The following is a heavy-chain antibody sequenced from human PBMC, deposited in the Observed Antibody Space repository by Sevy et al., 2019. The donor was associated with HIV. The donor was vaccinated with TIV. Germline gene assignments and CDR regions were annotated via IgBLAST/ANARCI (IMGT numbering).Heavy chain of an antibody. CDR2: IKQDGSEK. CDR1: GFTFSSYW. CDR3: ARPTDIYDSSGPLDV. Sequence: GGSLRLSCAASGFTFSSYWMSWVRQAPGKGLEWVANIKQDGSEKYYVDSVKGRFTIPRDNAKNSLYLQMNSLRAEDTAVYYCARPTDIYDSSGPLDVWGKGTTVTVSS. V-gene: IGHV3-7*03. J-gene: IGHJ6*04. D-gene: IGHD3-22*01.